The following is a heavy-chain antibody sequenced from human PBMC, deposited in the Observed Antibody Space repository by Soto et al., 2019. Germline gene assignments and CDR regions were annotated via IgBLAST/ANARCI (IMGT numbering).Heavy chain of an antibody. Sequence: ASVKVSCKASGYTFTSYYMRWVRQAPGQGLEWMGIINPSGGSTSYAQKFQGRVTMTRDTSTSTVYMELSSLRSGDTAVYYCARDQAVAGTGVEYFDYWGQGTLVTVSS. V-gene: IGHV1-46*01. CDR1: GYTFTSYY. J-gene: IGHJ4*02. CDR2: INPSGGST. D-gene: IGHD6-19*01. CDR3: ARDQAVAGTGVEYFDY.